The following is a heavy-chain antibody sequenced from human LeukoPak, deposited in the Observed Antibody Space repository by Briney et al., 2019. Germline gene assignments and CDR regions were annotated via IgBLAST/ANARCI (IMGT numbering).Heavy chain of an antibody. D-gene: IGHD2-15*01. Sequence: SETLSLTCTVSGGSISGSSYYWGWIRQPPGKGLEWIGSIYYSGSTYYNPSLKSRVTISVDTSKNQFSLKLNSVTATDTAVYYCARGSCSGGSCYSGTYYYGMDVWGQGTTVTVSS. J-gene: IGHJ6*02. CDR2: IYYSGST. CDR3: ARGSCSGGSCYSGTYYYGMDV. CDR1: GGSISGSSYY. V-gene: IGHV4-39*02.